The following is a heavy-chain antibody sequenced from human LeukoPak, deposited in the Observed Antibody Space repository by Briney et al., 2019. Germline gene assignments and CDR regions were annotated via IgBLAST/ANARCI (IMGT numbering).Heavy chain of an antibody. J-gene: IGHJ6*03. CDR1: GFTFDDYG. Sequence: GGSLRLSCAASGFTFDDYGMSWVRQAPGKGLEWVSGINWNGGSTGYADSVKGRFTISRDNAKNSLYLQMNSLRAEDTALYYCARDNAGYVWGHMDVWGEGTTVTVSS. CDR3: ARDNAGYVWGHMDV. D-gene: IGHD3-16*01. V-gene: IGHV3-20*04. CDR2: INWNGGST.